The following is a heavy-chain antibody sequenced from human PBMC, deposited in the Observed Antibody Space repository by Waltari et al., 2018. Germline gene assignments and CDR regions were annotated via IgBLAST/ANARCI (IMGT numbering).Heavy chain of an antibody. CDR1: GGSISSSSYY. D-gene: IGHD6-19*01. J-gene: IGHJ3*02. CDR3: ARFIAVAYSRDAFDI. Sequence: QLQLQESGPGLVKPSETLSLTCTVSGGSISSSSYYWGWIRQPPGKGLEWIGGIYYSGSTYSNPSLKSRVTISVDTSKNQFSLKLSSVTAADTAVYYCARFIAVAYSRDAFDIWGQGTMVTVSS. V-gene: IGHV4-39*07. CDR2: IYYSGST.